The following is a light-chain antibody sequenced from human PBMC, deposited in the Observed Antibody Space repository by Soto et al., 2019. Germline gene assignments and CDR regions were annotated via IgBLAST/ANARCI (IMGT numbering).Light chain of an antibody. Sequence: ETVMTQSPATLSVSTGERATLSCRASQTVTTNLAWYQHKPGQAPRLLISGASPRATGLPARFSGSGSGTEFTLTISSLQPDEFATYNCQQYSSYWTFAQGTKVDIK. CDR1: QTVTTN. J-gene: IGKJ1*01. CDR2: GAS. V-gene: IGKV3-15*01. CDR3: QQYSSYWT.